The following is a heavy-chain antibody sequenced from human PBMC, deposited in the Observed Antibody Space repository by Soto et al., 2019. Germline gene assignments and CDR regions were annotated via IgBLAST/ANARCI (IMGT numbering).Heavy chain of an antibody. CDR1: GFTFSSDA. D-gene: IGHD3-3*01. CDR2: ITGSGGST. J-gene: IGHJ4*02. Sequence: GGSLRLSCAASGFTFSSDAMSWVLQAPGKGLKWVSAITGSGGSTYYADSVKGRFTISRDNSKNTLYLQMNSLRAEDTAVYYCARHYDFWSGYYDYWGQGTLVTVSS. CDR3: ARHYDFWSGYYDY. V-gene: IGHV3-23*01.